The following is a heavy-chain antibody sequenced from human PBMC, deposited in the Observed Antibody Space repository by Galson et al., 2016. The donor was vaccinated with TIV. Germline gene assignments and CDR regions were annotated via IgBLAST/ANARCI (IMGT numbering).Heavy chain of an antibody. V-gene: IGHV1-69*10. CDR3: ARGPNYYHSYMDV. CDR2: INPLFGIA. J-gene: IGHJ6*03. CDR1: GGIFNTYA. D-gene: IGHD3-16*01. Sequence: SVKVSCKASGGIFNTYAISWVRQAPGQGLEWMGGINPLFGIATYAEKFQGGVTITADTSTRPAYMELSNLRSEDTAMYYCARGPNYYHSYMDVWGKGTTVTVSS.